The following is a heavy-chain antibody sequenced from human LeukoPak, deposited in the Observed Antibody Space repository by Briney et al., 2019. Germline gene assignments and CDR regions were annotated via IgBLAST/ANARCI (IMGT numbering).Heavy chain of an antibody. CDR2: ISYDGSNK. V-gene: IGHV3-30-3*01. D-gene: IGHD1-26*01. CDR3: ARGLQELLQIGYFQH. Sequence: GRSLRLSCAASGFTFSSYAMHWVRQAPGKGLDWVAVISYDGSNKYYEDSVQDRFTISRDNSKNTLYLQMNSLRAEDTAVYYCARGLQELLQIGYFQHWGQGTLVTVSS. J-gene: IGHJ1*01. CDR1: GFTFSSYA.